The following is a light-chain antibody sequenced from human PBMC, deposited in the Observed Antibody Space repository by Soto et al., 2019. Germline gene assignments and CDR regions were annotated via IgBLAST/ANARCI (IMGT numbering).Light chain of an antibody. CDR3: QSYDSSLSGFV. V-gene: IGLV1-40*01. Sequence: QSVLTQPPSVSGAPGQRVTISCTGSHSNLGAGYVVHWYQLLPGTAPKLLIYDNTNRPSGVPDRFSGSKSGTSASLAITGLQAEDEADYYCQSYDSSLSGFVFGAGTKVTVL. J-gene: IGLJ1*01. CDR2: DNT. CDR1: HSNLGAGYV.